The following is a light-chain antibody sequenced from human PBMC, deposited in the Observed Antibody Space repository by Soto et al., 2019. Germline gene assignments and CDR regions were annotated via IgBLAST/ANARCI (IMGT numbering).Light chain of an antibody. CDR1: SSDVGSYNL. CDR2: EVS. CDR3: CSYAGGRTYV. Sequence: QSALTQPASVSGSLGQSITISCTGTSSDVGSYNLVSWYRQHPGKAPKVMIYEVSKRPSGVSNRFSGSKSGNTASLTISGLQSEDEADYYCCSYAGGRTYVFGTGTKVTVL. V-gene: IGLV2-23*02. J-gene: IGLJ1*01.